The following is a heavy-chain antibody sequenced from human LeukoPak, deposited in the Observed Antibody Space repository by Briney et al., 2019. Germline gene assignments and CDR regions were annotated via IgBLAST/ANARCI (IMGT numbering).Heavy chain of an antibody. D-gene: IGHD5-24*01. Sequence: SETLSLTCDVSGGFISSGTHYWTWVRQPVGKGLEWLGRIFTSGSPTYNSSLKSRLTISIDKSKNQFFLKLTSVTAADTAVYYCARDDGYFDYWGQGTLVTVSS. V-gene: IGHV4-61*02. J-gene: IGHJ4*02. CDR1: GGFISSGTHY. CDR2: IFTSGSP. CDR3: ARDDGYFDY.